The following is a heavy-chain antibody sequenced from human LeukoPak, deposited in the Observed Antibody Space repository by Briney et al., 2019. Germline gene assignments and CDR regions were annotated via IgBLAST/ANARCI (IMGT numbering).Heavy chain of an antibody. V-gene: IGHV4-30-2*01. Sequence: SQTLSLTSAVSGGSISSGTYSWSWIRQPPGKGLEWIGYIYHSGSPYYNPSLKSRVTISVDRSKNQFSLKMSSVTAEDTAVYYCATDGAGFDTWGQGVLVTVSS. CDR1: GGSISSGTYS. CDR3: ATDGAGFDT. CDR2: IYHSGSP. J-gene: IGHJ5*02.